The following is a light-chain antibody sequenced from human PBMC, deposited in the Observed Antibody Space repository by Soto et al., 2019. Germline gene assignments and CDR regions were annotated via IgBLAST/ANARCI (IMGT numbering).Light chain of an antibody. CDR3: CSSAGTYTSV. CDR2: DVS. J-gene: IGLJ3*02. Sequence: QSVLTQPRSVSGSPGQSVTISCTGTSSDVGGYNYVSWYQQHPGKAPKLIIYDVSKRPSGVRDRFSGSKSGNTASLTISGLQAEDEADYYCCSSAGTYTSVFGGGTKLTVL. CDR1: SSDVGGYNY. V-gene: IGLV2-11*01.